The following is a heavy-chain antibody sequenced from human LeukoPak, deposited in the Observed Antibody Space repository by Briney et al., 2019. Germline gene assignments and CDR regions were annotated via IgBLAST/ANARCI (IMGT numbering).Heavy chain of an antibody. CDR3: ARGQCDLLSSYYFDY. Sequence: ASVKVSCKASGYTLTGYYMHGVRQAPGQGLAWMGWINPNSGGTNYAQKVQGRVTMTSDTSISTAYMELSRLRSDDTALYYCARGQCDLLSSYYFDYWGQGTLVTVSS. V-gene: IGHV1-2*02. J-gene: IGHJ4*02. CDR1: GYTLTGYY. D-gene: IGHD2-21*01. CDR2: INPNSGGT.